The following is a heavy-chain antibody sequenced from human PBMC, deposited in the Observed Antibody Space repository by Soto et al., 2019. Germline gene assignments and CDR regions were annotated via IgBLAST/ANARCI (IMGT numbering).Heavy chain of an antibody. CDR1: GGSISSSGYY. Sequence: SETLSLTCTVSGGSISSSGYYWGWIRQPPGKGLEWIGNIYYSGSTNNNPSLKSRVTISVDTSKNQFSLKVSSVTAVDTVVYYCARRSYYGSGSIFDYWGQGTLVTVSS. D-gene: IGHD3-10*01. J-gene: IGHJ4*02. CDR2: IYYSGST. V-gene: IGHV4-39*01. CDR3: ARRSYYGSGSIFDY.